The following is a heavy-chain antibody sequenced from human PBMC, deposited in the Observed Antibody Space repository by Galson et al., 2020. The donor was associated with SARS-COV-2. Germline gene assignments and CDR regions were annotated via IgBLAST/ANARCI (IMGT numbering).Heavy chain of an antibody. CDR2: ISSDGHFK. J-gene: IGHJ3*02. V-gene: IGHV3-30*18. Sequence: GGSLRLSCGAPGFTFSSYGMHWVRQAPGKGLEWVAVISSDGHFKEYADSVKGRFTVSRDNSKNTQYLQMNSLRGDDAGVYYCAKARRQWLEYDAVDIWGQGTKVTVSS. CDR3: AKARRQWLEYDAVDI. CDR1: GFTFSSYG. D-gene: IGHD6-19*01.